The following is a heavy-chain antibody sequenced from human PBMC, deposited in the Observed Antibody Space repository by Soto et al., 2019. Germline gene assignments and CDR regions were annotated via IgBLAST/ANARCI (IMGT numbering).Heavy chain of an antibody. Sequence: LSLTCVVSGASLSTSNWWSWVRQPPGKGLEWIGEIYHTGSASYSPSLKSRLSMSIDKSKNQFSLRLTDVTAADTAKYYCARGPRSGSYSVDGFDVWGQGTVVTVSS. J-gene: IGHJ3*01. V-gene: IGHV4-4*02. D-gene: IGHD1-26*01. CDR3: ARGPRSGSYSVDGFDV. CDR2: IYHTGSA. CDR1: GASLSTSNW.